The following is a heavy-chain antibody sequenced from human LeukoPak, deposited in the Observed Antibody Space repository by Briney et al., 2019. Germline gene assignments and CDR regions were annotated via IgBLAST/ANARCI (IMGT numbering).Heavy chain of an antibody. CDR3: ARCRSYDSSGYCDAVDI. J-gene: IGHJ3*02. CDR1: RXSTRRYF. D-gene: IGHD3-22*01. Sequence: KNSETLSLTRTLSRXSTRRYFWSWVRQPPPQGMEWIGYIHNSGSTNYNPSLKSRVTISVDTSKNQFSLKVSSVTAADTAVYYCARCRSYDSSGYCDAVDIWGQGTMVTVSS. CDR2: IHNSGST. V-gene: IGHV4-59*01.